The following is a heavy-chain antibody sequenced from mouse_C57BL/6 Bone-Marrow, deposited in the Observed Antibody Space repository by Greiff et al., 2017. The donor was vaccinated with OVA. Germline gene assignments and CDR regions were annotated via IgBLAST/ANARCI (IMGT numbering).Heavy chain of an antibody. Sequence: QVQLKQPGAELVRPGTSVKLSCKASGYTFTSYWMHWVKQRPGQGLEWIGVIDPSDSYTNYNQKFKGKATLTVDTSSSTAYMQLSSLTSEDSAVYYCARRFDYDAYARDYWGQGTSVTVSS. J-gene: IGHJ4*01. V-gene: IGHV1-59*01. CDR2: IDPSDSYT. D-gene: IGHD2-4*01. CDR1: GYTFTSYW. CDR3: ARRFDYDAYARDY.